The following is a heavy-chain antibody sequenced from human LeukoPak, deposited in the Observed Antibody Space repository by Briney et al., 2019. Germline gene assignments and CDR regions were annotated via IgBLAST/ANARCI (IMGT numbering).Heavy chain of an antibody. CDR1: GFTFSSYS. D-gene: IGHD4-17*01. V-gene: IGHV3-21*01. Sequence: GGSLRLSCAASGFTFSSYSMNWVRQAPGKGLEWVSSISSSSSYIYYADPVKGRFTISIDNAKNSLYLQMNSLRAEDTAVYYCARAGGDYGNAFDIWGQGTMVTVSS. CDR2: ISSSSSYI. J-gene: IGHJ3*02. CDR3: ARAGGDYGNAFDI.